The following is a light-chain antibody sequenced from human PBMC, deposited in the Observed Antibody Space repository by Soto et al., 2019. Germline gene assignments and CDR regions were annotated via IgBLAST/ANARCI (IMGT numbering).Light chain of an antibody. CDR1: QSVSSN. CDR2: GAS. J-gene: IGKJ3*01. CDR3: QQYNTWPFT. V-gene: IGKV3-15*01. Sequence: EIVMTQSPATLSVSPGERATLSCRASQSVSSNLAWYQQKPGQAPRLLIYGASTRATGIPARFSGSGSGPEFTLTIRSLQSEDFAVHYCQQYNTWPFTFVPGTKVDI.